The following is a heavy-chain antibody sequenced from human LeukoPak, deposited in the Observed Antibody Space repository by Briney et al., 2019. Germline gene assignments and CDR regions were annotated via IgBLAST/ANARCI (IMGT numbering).Heavy chain of an antibody. V-gene: IGHV3-33*01. D-gene: IGHD3-9*01. Sequence: GRSLRLSCAASGFTFSSYGVHWVRQAPGKGLEWVAVIWYDGSNKYYADSVKGRFTISRDNSKNTLYLQMNSLRAEDTAVYYCARGAYGVRYFDWLFDYWGQGTLVTVSS. CDR2: IWYDGSNK. CDR3: ARGAYGVRYFDWLFDY. CDR1: GFTFSSYG. J-gene: IGHJ4*02.